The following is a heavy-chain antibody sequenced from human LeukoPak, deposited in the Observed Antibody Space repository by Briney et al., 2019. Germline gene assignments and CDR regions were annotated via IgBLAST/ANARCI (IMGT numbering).Heavy chain of an antibody. CDR3: ARDPPRSIAVAGSGQDY. D-gene: IGHD6-19*01. Sequence: ASVKVSCKASGYTFTNYDINWVRQATGQGLEWMGWINPNSGGTNYAQKFQGRVTMTRDTSISTAYMELSRLRSDDTAVYYCARDPPRSIAVAGSGQDYWGQGTLVTVSS. CDR1: GYTFTNYD. J-gene: IGHJ4*02. V-gene: IGHV1-2*02. CDR2: INPNSGGT.